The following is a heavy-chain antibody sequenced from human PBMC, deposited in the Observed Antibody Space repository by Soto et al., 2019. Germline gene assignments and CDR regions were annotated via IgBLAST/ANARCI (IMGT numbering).Heavy chain of an antibody. V-gene: IGHV1-69*12. CDR1: GGTFSSYA. Sequence: QVQLVQSGAAVKNPGSSVKVSCKASGGTFSSYAISWVRQAPGQGLQWMGGIIPIFGTAHSAQKFQGRGRITADESTSTAYMELSSLRSEDTAVYYCARHVPAAGYYYGMDGWGQGATVTVSS. D-gene: IGHD2-2*01. CDR3: ARHVPAAGYYYGMDG. J-gene: IGHJ6*02. CDR2: IIPIFGTA.